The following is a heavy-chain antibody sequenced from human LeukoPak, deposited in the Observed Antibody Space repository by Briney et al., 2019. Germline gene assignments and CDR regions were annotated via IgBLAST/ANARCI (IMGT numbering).Heavy chain of an antibody. V-gene: IGHV1-24*01. J-gene: IGHJ6*03. D-gene: IGHD5-18*01. CDR2: FDPEDGET. CDR3: ARGGLWVRGHPPSPQYYYYYYYMDV. Sequence: ASVKVSCKVSGYTLTELSMHWVRQAPGKGLEWMGGFDPEDGETIYAQKFQGRVTMTEDTSTDTAYMELSSLRSEDTAVYYCARGGLWVRGHPPSPQYYYYYYYMDVWGKGTTVTVSS. CDR1: GYTLTELS.